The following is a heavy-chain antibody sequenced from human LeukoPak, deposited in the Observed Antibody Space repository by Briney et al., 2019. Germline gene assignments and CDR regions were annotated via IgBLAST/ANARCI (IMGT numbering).Heavy chain of an antibody. CDR2: IYPGNFDT. CDR3: ARRGDAFDI. Sequence: GESLKISCKASGYSFTNYWIVWLRQMPGKGLEWMGIIYPGNFDTRYGPSFQGQVTISADKSISTAYLQWSSLKASDTAMYYCARRGDAFDIWGQGTMVTVSS. V-gene: IGHV5-51*01. CDR1: GYSFTNYW. J-gene: IGHJ3*02.